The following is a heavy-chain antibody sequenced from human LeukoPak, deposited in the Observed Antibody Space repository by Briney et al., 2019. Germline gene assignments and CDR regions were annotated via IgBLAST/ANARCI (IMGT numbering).Heavy chain of an antibody. Sequence: ASVKVSCKASGYTFIGYYIHWVRQAPGQGLEWVGFINTYTGDSMYAQGFTGRFVFSLDTSVSTAYLQISSLKAEDTAVYYRARDLQLLDFDYWGQGTPVTVSS. V-gene: IGHV7-4-1*02. CDR1: GYTFIGYY. J-gene: IGHJ4*02. CDR2: INTYTGDS. D-gene: IGHD1-7*01. CDR3: ARDLQLLDFDY.